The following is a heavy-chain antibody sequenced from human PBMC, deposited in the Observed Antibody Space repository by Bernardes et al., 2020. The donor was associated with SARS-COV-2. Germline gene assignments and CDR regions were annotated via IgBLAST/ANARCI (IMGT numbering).Heavy chain of an antibody. Sequence: ATAKVSCKASGYTFTNYGFIWVRKAPGQGLQWMGWISVSNGDTNYAQKFQGRVTMTTDTSTSTAYMELRSLTSDDTAVYYCARGLGTTGTGYWGQGTLVIVSS. CDR3: ARGLGTTGTGY. J-gene: IGHJ4*02. D-gene: IGHD1-1*01. CDR2: ISVSNGDT. V-gene: IGHV1-18*01. CDR1: GYTFTNYG.